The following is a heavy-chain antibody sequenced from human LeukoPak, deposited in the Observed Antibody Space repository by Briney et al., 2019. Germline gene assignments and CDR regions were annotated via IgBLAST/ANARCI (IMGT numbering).Heavy chain of an antibody. D-gene: IGHD6-6*01. Sequence: PGGSQRLSCAVSGFTFSSYSMHWVRQAPGRGLEWVALIWNDGSNKYYADSVKGRFTISRDNSKNTLYLQMNSLRAEDTAVYYCARDFYSSSSGGSVYWGQGSLVTVSS. CDR3: ARDFYSSSSGGSVY. CDR1: GFTFSSYS. CDR2: IWNDGSNK. J-gene: IGHJ4*02. V-gene: IGHV3-33*01.